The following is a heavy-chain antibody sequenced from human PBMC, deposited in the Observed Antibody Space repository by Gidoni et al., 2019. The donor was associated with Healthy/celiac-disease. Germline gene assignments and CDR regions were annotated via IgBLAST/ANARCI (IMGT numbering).Heavy chain of an antibody. CDR1: GGSFSGYY. CDR2: INHSGST. D-gene: IGHD6-19*01. J-gene: IGHJ2*01. V-gene: IGHV4-34*01. Sequence: QVQLQQWGAGLLKPSETLSLTCAVYGGSFSGYYWSWIRQPPGKGLEWIGEINHSGSTNYNPSLKSRVTISGDTSKKQFSLKLSSVSAADTAVYYCARRLNSGRGHWYFDLWGRGTLVTVSS. CDR3: ARRLNSGRGHWYFDL.